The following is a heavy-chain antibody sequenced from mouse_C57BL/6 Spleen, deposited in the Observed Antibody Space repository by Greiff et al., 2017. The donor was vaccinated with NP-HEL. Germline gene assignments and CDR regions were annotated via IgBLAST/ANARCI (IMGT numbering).Heavy chain of an antibody. CDR1: GYAFSSSW. J-gene: IGHJ1*03. Sequence: VQLQQSGPELVKPGASVKISCKASGYAFSSSWMNWVKQRPGKGLEWIGRIYPGDGDTNYNGKFKGKATLTADKSSSTAYMQLSSLTSEDFAVYICARCLYGNWYFYVWGKGTTVTVSA. D-gene: IGHD2-1*01. CDR3: ARCLYGNWYFYV. CDR2: IYPGDGDT. V-gene: IGHV1-82*01.